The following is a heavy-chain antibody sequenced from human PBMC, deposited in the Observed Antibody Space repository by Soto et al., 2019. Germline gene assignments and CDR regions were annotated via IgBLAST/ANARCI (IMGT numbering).Heavy chain of an antibody. CDR3: ARDCPGSSTTCYGNEWFDS. J-gene: IGHJ5*01. CDR1: GFTFSSYS. D-gene: IGHD2-2*01. V-gene: IGHV3-48*01. CDR2: ISSSRSTI. Sequence: EVQLVESGGGLVQPGGTLRHSCAATGFTFSSYSMNWVRQAPGKGLEWVSYISSSRSTIYYADSVKGRFTISRDNAKNSLYLQMNSPRAEDTAVYYCARDCPGSSTTCYGNEWFDSWGQGTLVTVSS.